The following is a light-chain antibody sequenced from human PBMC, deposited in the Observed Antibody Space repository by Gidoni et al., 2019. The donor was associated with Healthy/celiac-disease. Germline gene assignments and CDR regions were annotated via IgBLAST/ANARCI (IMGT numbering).Light chain of an antibody. CDR3: QQSYSNSIT. Sequence: DIHMTQSPSSLSASVGDRVTITCRASQSISSYLNWYQQKPGKAPKLLIYAASSLQSGVPSRFSGSGSGTDFTLTISSLQPEDFATYYCQQSYSNSITFGQXTRLEIK. CDR2: AAS. J-gene: IGKJ5*01. CDR1: QSISSY. V-gene: IGKV1-39*01.